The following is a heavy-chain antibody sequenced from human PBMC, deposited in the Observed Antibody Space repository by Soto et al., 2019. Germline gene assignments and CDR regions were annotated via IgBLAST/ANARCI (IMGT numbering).Heavy chain of an antibody. V-gene: IGHV4-34*01. Sequence: PSETLSLTCAVYGGSVSGYIWSCICQPPGKGLEWIGEINHSGSTNYNPSLKSRVTISVDTSKNQFSLKLSSVTAADTAVYYCARGTMVRRVQSYGMDVWGQGTTVT. D-gene: IGHD3-10*01. CDR3: ARGTMVRRVQSYGMDV. CDR2: INHSGST. CDR1: GGSVSGYI. J-gene: IGHJ6*02.